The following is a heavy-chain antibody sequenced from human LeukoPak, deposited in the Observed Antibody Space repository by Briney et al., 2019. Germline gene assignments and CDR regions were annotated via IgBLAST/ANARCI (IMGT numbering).Heavy chain of an antibody. V-gene: IGHV4-61*02. CDR3: ARDQSTDYYYYMDV. D-gene: IGHD5/OR15-5a*01. CDR1: GGSISSGSYY. CDR2: IYTSGST. Sequence: KSSETLSLTCTVSGGSISSGSYYWSWIRQPAGKGLEWIGRIYTSGSTNYNPSLKSRVTMSVDTSKNQFSLKLSSVTAADTAVYYCARDQSTDYYYYMDVWGKGTTVTISS. J-gene: IGHJ6*03.